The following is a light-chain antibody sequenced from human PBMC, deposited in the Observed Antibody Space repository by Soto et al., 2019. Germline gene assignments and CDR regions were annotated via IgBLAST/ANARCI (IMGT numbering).Light chain of an antibody. J-gene: IGKJ5*01. CDR3: QQSYSTPIS. V-gene: IGKV1-39*01. Sequence: IRLTQSPSSLSASVGYTVTITCLASQSISSHLNWYQQKPGKAPNLLMYTASNLQSGVPSRFSGSGSGTDFTLTISSLQPEDFATYYCQQSYSTPISFGQGTRLEIK. CDR1: QSISSH. CDR2: TAS.